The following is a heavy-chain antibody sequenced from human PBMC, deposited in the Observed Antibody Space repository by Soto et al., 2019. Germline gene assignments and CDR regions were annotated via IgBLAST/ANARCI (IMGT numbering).Heavy chain of an antibody. CDR3: ARDGTITMIGDY. D-gene: IGHD3-22*01. V-gene: IGHV1-46*01. J-gene: IGHJ4*02. CDR1: GYTFTSYY. CDR2: INPSGGST. Sequence: ASVKVSCKASGYTFTSYYMHWVLQAPGQGLEWMGIINPSGGSTSYAQKFQGRVTMTRDTSTSTVYMELSSLRSEDTAVYYCARDGTITMIGDYWGQGTLVTVSS.